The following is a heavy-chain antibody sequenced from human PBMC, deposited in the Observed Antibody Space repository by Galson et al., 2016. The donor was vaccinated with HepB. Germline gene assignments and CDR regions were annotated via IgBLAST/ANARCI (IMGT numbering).Heavy chain of an antibody. CDR1: GDSVSSNSAA. Sequence: CAISGDSVSSNSAAWNWIRQSPSRGLEWLGRTYYRSKWYNDYAESVKSRTTINPDTSKNQFSLQLHSVTPDDTAFYYCAGEGASGYALDYWGQGTLVTVSS. V-gene: IGHV6-1*01. CDR2: TYYRSKWYN. D-gene: IGHD6-25*01. J-gene: IGHJ4*02. CDR3: AGEGASGYALDY.